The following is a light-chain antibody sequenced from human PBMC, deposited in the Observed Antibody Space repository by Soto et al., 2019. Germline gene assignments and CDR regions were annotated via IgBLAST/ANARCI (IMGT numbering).Light chain of an antibody. CDR1: SSDVVGYNY. CDR3: CSYTTSDTPQIV. V-gene: IGLV2-14*01. CDR2: DVT. Sequence: QSALTQPASVSGSPGQSITISCTGTSSDVVGYNYVSWYQQQPGKAPKFMIYDVTNRPSGVSNRFSGSKSGNTASLTISGLQAEVEADYYCCSYTTSDTPQIVFGTGTKVTVL. J-gene: IGLJ1*01.